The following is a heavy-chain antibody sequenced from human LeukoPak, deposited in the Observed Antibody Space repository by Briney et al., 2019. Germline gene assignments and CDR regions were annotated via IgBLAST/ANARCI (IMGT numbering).Heavy chain of an antibody. CDR3: ARDPSSSGWTRYYYYYYMDV. CDR1: GFTFDDYA. V-gene: IGHV3-21*01. D-gene: IGHD6-19*01. Sequence: PGRSLRLSCAASGFTFDDYAMHWVRQAPGKGLEWVSSISSSSSYIYYADSVKGRFTISRDNAKNSLYLQMNSLRAEDTAVYYCARDPSSSGWTRYYYYYYMDVWGKGTTVTVSS. CDR2: ISSSSSYI. J-gene: IGHJ6*03.